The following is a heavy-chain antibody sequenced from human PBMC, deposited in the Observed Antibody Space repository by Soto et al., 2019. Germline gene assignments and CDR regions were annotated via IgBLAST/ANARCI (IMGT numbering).Heavy chain of an antibody. Sequence: GGSLRLSCAASGFTFSSYGMHWVRQAPGKGLEWVAVIWYDGSNKYYAEYVKGRFTISRDNSKNKLYLQMNSLRAEDTAVYYCARGSSSDYDYYYYYMDVWGKGTTVTVSS. V-gene: IGHV3-33*01. CDR3: ARGSSSDYDYYYYYMDV. CDR2: IWYDGSNK. CDR1: GFTFSSYG. D-gene: IGHD6-6*01. J-gene: IGHJ6*03.